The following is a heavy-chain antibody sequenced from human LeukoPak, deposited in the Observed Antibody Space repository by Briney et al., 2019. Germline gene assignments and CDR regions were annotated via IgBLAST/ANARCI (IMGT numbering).Heavy chain of an antibody. D-gene: IGHD5-12*01. CDR1: GFTFDDYA. Sequence: SGGSLRLSCAASGFTFDDYAMHWVRRAPGKGLEWVSGISWNSGSIGYADSVKGRFTISRDNAKNSLYLQMNSLRAEDTALYYCAKSTGYSGYDYYFDYWGQGTLVTVSS. CDR3: AKSTGYSGYDYYFDY. J-gene: IGHJ4*02. V-gene: IGHV3-9*01. CDR2: ISWNSGSI.